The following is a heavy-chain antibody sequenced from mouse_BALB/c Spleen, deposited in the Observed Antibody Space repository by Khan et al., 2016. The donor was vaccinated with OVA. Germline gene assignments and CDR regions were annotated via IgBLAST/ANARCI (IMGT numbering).Heavy chain of an antibody. V-gene: IGHV2-2*02. CDR1: GFSLTSDG. J-gene: IGHJ4*01. CDR2: PGSGGST. Sequence: QVQLQQSGPGLVQPSQSLSITCTVSGFSLTSDGVPWVRQSPGKGLEGLGVPGSGGSTDYNSAFISRLTISKDNSKGQVVFKMNSLQANDTDIYYCTRTYFSYRNYGDYYTMDYWGQGTSVTVSS. D-gene: IGHD2-1*01. CDR3: TRTYFSYRNYGDYYTMDY.